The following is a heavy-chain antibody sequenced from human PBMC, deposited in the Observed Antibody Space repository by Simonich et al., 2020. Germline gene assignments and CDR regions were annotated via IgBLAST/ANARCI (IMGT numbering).Heavy chain of an antibody. CDR3: ARVGYSNYYYYGMDV. CDR1: GYSISSGYY. CDR2: LYHRGST. D-gene: IGHD6-13*01. Sequence: QVQLQESGPGLLKPSETLSLTCAVSGYSISSGYYWGWVRQPPGKGLECIGSLYHRGSTYHNPALKRRVTISVDTSKNQVSLKLSSVTAADTAVYYCARVGYSNYYYYGMDVWGQGTTVTVSS. V-gene: IGHV4-38-2*01. J-gene: IGHJ6*02.